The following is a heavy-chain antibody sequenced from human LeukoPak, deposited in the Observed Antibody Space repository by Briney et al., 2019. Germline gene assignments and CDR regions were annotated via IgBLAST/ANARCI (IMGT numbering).Heavy chain of an antibody. CDR1: GGSISSSSYY. Sequence: SETPSLTCTVSGGSISSSSYYWGWIRQPPGKGLEWIGEINHSGSTNYNPPLKSRVTISVDTSKNQFSLKLSSVTAADTAVYYCARRWSVGGYSYGFIDYWGQGTLVTVSS. CDR2: INHSGST. CDR3: ARRWSVGGYSYGFIDY. J-gene: IGHJ4*02. V-gene: IGHV4-39*07. D-gene: IGHD5-18*01.